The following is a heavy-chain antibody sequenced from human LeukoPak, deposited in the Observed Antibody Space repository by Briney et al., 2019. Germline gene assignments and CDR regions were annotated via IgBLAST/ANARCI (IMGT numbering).Heavy chain of an antibody. J-gene: IGHJ6*02. CDR2: ISVTGDRT. CDR3: ARDRGYLVPAAMRPNYYYYGMDV. CDR1: GFTFSNQA. V-gene: IGHV3-23*01. D-gene: IGHD2-2*01. Sequence: GGSLRLSCVASGFTFSNQAMTWVRQTPGKGLEWVSTISVTGDRTYYADSVKGRFTISRDNSKNTLYLQMNSLRAEDTAVYYCARDRGYLVPAAMRPNYYYYGMDVWGQGTTVTVSS.